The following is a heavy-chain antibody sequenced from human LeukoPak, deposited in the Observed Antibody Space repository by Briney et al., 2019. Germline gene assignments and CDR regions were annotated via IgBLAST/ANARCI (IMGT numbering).Heavy chain of an antibody. CDR2: ISSSSSNSI. J-gene: IGHJ4*02. V-gene: IGHV3-48*01. D-gene: IGHD3-10*01. CDR1: GFTFSSYG. Sequence: GGSLRLSCAASGFTFSSYGMNWVRRAPGKVLEWLSYISSSSSNSIYYADSVKGRFTISRDNAKNSLHLQMNSLKTEDTAEYYCTTSLYYYGSGTKFAFDSWGQGTPVTVSS. CDR3: TTSLYYYGSGTKFAFDS.